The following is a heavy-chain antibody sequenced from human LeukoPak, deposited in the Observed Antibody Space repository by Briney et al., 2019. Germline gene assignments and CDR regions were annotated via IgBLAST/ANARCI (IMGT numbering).Heavy chain of an antibody. D-gene: IGHD6-6*01. Sequence: SVKVSCKASGYTFTGYYMHWVRQAPGQGLEWMGWINPNSGGTNHAQKFQGRVTMTRDTSISTAYMELSRLRSDDTAVYYCARDGAARPEYDYWGQGTLVTVSS. CDR1: GYTFTGYY. J-gene: IGHJ4*02. CDR3: ARDGAARPEYDY. V-gene: IGHV1-2*02. CDR2: INPNSGGT.